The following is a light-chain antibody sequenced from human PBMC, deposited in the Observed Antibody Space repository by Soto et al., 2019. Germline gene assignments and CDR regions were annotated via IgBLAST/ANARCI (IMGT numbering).Light chain of an antibody. V-gene: IGLV2-14*03. Sequence: QSALTQPASVSGSPGQSITISCSGGSSDIGSYNYVSWYQQHPGKAPKLMIYDVTNRPSGVSDRFSGSKSGDTASLTISGLQADDEADYYCSSYTTTTTLVVFGGGTKVTVL. CDR1: SSDIGSYNY. CDR2: DVT. CDR3: SSYTTTTTLVV. J-gene: IGLJ2*01.